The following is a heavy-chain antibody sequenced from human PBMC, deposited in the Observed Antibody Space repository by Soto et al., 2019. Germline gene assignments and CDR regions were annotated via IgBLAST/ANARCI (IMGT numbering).Heavy chain of an antibody. V-gene: IGHV3-30-3*01. CDR3: ARDRSPLYDFWSGYQGESYYYYGMDV. J-gene: IGHJ6*02. D-gene: IGHD3-3*01. CDR1: GFTFSSYA. CDR2: ISYDGSNK. Sequence: PGGCLRLCCAASGFTFSSYAVHWVRQAPGKGLEWGAVISYDGSNKYYADSVKGRFTISRDNSKNTLYLQMNSLRAEDTAVYYCARDRSPLYDFWSGYQGESYYYYGMDVWGQGTTVTVSS.